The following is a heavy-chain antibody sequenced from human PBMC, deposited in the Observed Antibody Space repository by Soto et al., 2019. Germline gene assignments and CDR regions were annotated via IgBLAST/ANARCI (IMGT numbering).Heavy chain of an antibody. J-gene: IGHJ4*02. CDR2: IYSGGST. Sequence: EVQLVESGGGLVQPGGSLRLSCAASGFTVSSNYMSWVRQAPGKGLEWVSVIYSGGSTYYADSVKARFTISRDNSKNTLYLQMNSLRAEDTAVYYCARAGDSSGWYLMYYFDYWGQGTLVTVSS. CDR3: ARAGDSSGWYLMYYFDY. D-gene: IGHD6-19*01. V-gene: IGHV3-66*01. CDR1: GFTVSSNY.